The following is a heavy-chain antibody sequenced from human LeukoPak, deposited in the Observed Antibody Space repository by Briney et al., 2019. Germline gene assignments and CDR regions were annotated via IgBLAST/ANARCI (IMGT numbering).Heavy chain of an antibody. CDR3: TRADSGSYLAWFDS. CDR2: INPNTGGT. J-gene: IGHJ5*01. CDR1: GYTFTDYY. Sequence: ASVKVSCKASGYTFTDYYVHWVRQAPGQGLEWMGCINPNTGGTKSGMKFQGRVTMTRDTSISTAYMEVSSLGSDDTAVYYCTRADSGSYLAWFDSWGQGTLVTVSS. D-gene: IGHD1-26*01. V-gene: IGHV1-2*02.